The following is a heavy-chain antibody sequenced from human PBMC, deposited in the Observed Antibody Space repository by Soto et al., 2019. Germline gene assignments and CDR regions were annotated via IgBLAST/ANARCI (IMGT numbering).Heavy chain of an antibody. Sequence: PSETLSLTCTVSGGSISSSSYYWGWVRQPPGKGLEWIGSIYYSGSTYYNPSLKSRVTISVDTSKNQVSLKLSSVTAADTAVYYCVRVVLMVSAIIGDYFDYWGQGTLVTVSS. CDR2: IYYSGST. V-gene: IGHV4-39*01. D-gene: IGHD2-8*01. CDR3: VRVVLMVSAIIGDYFDY. J-gene: IGHJ4*02. CDR1: GGSISSSSYY.